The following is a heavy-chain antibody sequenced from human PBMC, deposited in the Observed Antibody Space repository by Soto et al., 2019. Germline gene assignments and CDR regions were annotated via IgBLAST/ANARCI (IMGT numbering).Heavy chain of an antibody. CDR3: AKEVPTNPLDS. J-gene: IGHJ4*02. CDR1: RFTFSSYT. CDR2: ISSSTTYI. V-gene: IGHV3-21*03. Sequence: PGGSLRLSCSASRFTFSSYTMNWVRQAPGKGLEWVSSISSSTTYIYYADSVKGRFTISRDNAKNSLYLQVNSLRAEDTAVYYCAKEVPTNPLDSWGQGTLVTVSS. D-gene: IGHD5-12*01.